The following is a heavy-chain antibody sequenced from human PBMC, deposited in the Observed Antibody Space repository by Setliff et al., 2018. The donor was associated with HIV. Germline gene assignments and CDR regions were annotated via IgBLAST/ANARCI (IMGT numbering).Heavy chain of an antibody. Sequence: GGSLRLSCAASGFTFSNYAMHWVRQAPGQGLEWVAVISYDGSNKYYADSVKGRFTISRDNSKNTLYLQMNSLRVEDTAVYYCARETMYDSRGYLSHYFDYWGQGTPVTVSS. CDR2: ISYDGSNK. J-gene: IGHJ4*02. V-gene: IGHV3-30-3*01. CDR3: ARETMYDSRGYLSHYFDY. D-gene: IGHD3-22*01. CDR1: GFTFSNYA.